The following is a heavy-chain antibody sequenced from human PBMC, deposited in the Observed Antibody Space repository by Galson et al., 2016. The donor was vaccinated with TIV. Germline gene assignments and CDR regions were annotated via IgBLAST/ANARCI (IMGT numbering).Heavy chain of an antibody. CDR3: ARDRVVDATYYYYYFGMDV. CDR1: GLSVSINY. V-gene: IGHV3-66*02. D-gene: IGHD2-15*01. CDR2: ISDGGNT. Sequence: SLRLSCAASGLSVSINYMTWVRQAPGKGLEWVSLISDGGNTYYPDSVKGRFTISRDNSKDTLYLQMNSLRVEDTAVYYSARDRVVDATYYYYYFGMDVWGQGTAVTVSS. J-gene: IGHJ6*02.